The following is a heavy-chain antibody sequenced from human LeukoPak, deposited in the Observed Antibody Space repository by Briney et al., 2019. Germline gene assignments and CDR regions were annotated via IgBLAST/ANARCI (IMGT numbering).Heavy chain of an antibody. D-gene: IGHD1-26*01. J-gene: IGHJ4*02. CDR2: ISYSGSKQ. Sequence: GGSLRLSCAASGFASRNYAMHWVRQAPGKGLDWVAIISYSGSKQYYADSVKGRFTISRDNSKNTLNLQMNSLRAEDTAVYYCARSPESGGTYYQADYWGQGTLVAVSS. CDR1: GFASRNYA. V-gene: IGHV3-30-3*01. CDR3: ARSPESGGTYYQADY.